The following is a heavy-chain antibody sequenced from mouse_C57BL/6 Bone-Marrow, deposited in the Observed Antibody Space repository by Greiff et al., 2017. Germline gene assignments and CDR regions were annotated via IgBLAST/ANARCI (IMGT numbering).Heavy chain of an antibody. CDR2: IRNKANGYTT. J-gene: IGHJ3*01. CDR1: GFTFTDYY. D-gene: IGHD1-1*01. CDR3: ARSYGSSYDAY. V-gene: IGHV7-3*01. Sequence: EVMLVESGGGLVQPGGSLSLSCAASGFTFTDYYMSWVRQPPGKALEWLGFIRNKANGYTTEYTASVKGRFTISRDNSQSSLYLQMNALRAEDSSTYYCARSYGSSYDAYWGQGTLVTVSA.